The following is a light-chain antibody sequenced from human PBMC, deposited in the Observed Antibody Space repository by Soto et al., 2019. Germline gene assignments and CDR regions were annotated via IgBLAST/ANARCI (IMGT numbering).Light chain of an antibody. V-gene: IGKV1-39*01. CDR2: GAS. CDR3: QQSYITSWT. J-gene: IGKJ1*01. Sequence: DIQMTQSPSTLSGSVGDRVTITCRPSQSISTYLNWYQQKPGRAPKLLIYGASSLQSGVPSRFSGSGSGTDFTLTITSLQPEDSATYYCQQSYITSWTFGQGTKVDIK. CDR1: QSISTY.